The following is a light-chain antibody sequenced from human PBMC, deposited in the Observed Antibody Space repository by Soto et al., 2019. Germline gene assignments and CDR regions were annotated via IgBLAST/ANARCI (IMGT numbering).Light chain of an antibody. CDR2: GVY. J-gene: IGKJ5*01. CDR1: EIIKTFY. Sequence: IVLTQSPGTLYLSPGETATLSCRASEIIKTFYFGWYQQKPGQSPRLLIYGVYSRATGNPDRFSGSGSGTGFTLNISRLEPDDSAVYYCQFYGISLITFCQGTRLEIK. CDR3: QFYGISLIT. V-gene: IGKV3-20*01.